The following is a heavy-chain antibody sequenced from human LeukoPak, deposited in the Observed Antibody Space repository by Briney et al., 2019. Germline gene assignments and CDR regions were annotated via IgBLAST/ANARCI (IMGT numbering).Heavy chain of an antibody. D-gene: IGHD3-9*01. V-gene: IGHV4-59*01. Sequence: SETLSLTCTVSGGSISSYYWSWIRQPPGKGLEWIGYIYYSGSTNYNPSLKSRVTISVDTSKNQFSLKLSSVTAADTAVYYCARETGTPPTPRENWFDPWGQGTLVTVSS. CDR2: IYYSGST. CDR1: GGSISSYY. J-gene: IGHJ5*02. CDR3: ARETGTPPTPRENWFDP.